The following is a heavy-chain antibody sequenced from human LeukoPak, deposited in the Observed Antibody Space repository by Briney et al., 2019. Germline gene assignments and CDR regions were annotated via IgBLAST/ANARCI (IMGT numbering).Heavy chain of an antibody. J-gene: IGHJ6*02. CDR2: ISYDGSNK. D-gene: IGHD5-24*01. CDR1: GFTFSSYA. CDR3: ARDSRLHANYYYYYGMDV. V-gene: IGHV3-30-3*01. Sequence: GRSQRLSCAASGFTFSSYAMHWVRQAPGKGLEWVAVISYDGSNKYYADSVKGRFTISRDNSKNTLYLQMNSLRAEDTAVYYCARDSRLHANYYYYYGMDVWGQGTTVTVSS.